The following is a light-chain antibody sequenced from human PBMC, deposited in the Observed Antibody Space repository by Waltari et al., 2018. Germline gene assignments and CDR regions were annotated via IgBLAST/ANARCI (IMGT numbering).Light chain of an antibody. J-gene: IGKJ4*01. V-gene: IGKV3-20*01. Sequence: DIVLTQSPGTLSLSPGERANLSCRASQSVSSNYFAWYQQKPGQSPRLLIYGASSRATGITDRFSGSGSGPDFSLTISRLEPEDFAVYYCQQYGGSPLTFGGGTKVEIK. CDR1: QSVSSNY. CDR2: GAS. CDR3: QQYGGSPLT.